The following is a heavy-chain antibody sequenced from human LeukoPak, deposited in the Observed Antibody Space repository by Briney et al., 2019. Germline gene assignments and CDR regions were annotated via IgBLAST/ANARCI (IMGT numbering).Heavy chain of an antibody. J-gene: IGHJ4*02. V-gene: IGHV3-21*01. CDR3: ARGPYTDY. CDR2: INSYSTNI. CDR1: GFTFSTYS. D-gene: IGHD2-2*02. Sequence: LGGSLRLSCAASGFTFSTYSMNWVRQAPGKGLEWVSSINSYSTNIYYADSVKGQFTISRDNAKNSLYLQMNSLRAEDTALYYCARGPYTDYWGQGTLVTVSS.